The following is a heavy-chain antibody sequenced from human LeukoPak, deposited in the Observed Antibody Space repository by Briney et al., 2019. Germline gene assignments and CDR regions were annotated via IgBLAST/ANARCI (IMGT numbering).Heavy chain of an antibody. Sequence: PGGSLRLSCAASGFTFSTYGMSWVRQAPGKGLEWVSYISGSGTTIYYADSVKGRFTISRDNAKNSLYLQMNSLRAEDTAVYYCAREVSYQQRSYNIDVWGKGTTVTVSS. CDR1: GFTFSTYG. J-gene: IGHJ6*03. CDR3: AREVSYQQRSYNIDV. CDR2: ISGSGTTI. D-gene: IGHD2-2*01. V-gene: IGHV3-48*04.